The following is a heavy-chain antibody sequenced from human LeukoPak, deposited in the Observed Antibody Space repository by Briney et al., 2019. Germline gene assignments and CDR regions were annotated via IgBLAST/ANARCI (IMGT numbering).Heavy chain of an antibody. V-gene: IGHV3-7*01. J-gene: IGHJ5*02. Sequence: GGSLRLSCAASGFTFSSDWMSWVRQAPGKGLEWVSNIKEDRSEKYYVDSVKGRFTISRDNAKNSLYLQMNSLRAEDTAVYYCVRVSLDSSGYFWFGRLDPWGQGTLVTVSS. CDR3: VRVSLDSSGYFWFGRLDP. CDR2: IKEDRSEK. D-gene: IGHD3-22*01. CDR1: GFTFSSDW.